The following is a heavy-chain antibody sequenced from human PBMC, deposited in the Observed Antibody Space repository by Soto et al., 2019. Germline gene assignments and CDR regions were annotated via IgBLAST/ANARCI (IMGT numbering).Heavy chain of an antibody. V-gene: IGHV3-23*01. CDR3: AKPAGYGYSSSSSGSVGY. Sequence: GGSLRLSCAASGFTFSSYAMSWVRQAPGKGLEWVSAISGSGGSTYYADSVKGRFTISRDNSKNTLYLQMNSLRAEDTAVYYCAKPAGYGYSSSSSGSVGYWGQGTLVTVSS. J-gene: IGHJ4*02. CDR2: ISGSGGST. CDR1: GFTFSSYA. D-gene: IGHD6-6*01.